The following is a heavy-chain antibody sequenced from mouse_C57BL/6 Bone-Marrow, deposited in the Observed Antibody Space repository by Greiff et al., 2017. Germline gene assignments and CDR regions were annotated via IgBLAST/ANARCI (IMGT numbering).Heavy chain of an antibody. J-gene: IGHJ4*01. D-gene: IGHD2-1*01. V-gene: IGHV5-17*01. CDR3: ARGGNLGAMDY. CDR1: GFTFSDYG. CDR2: ISSGSSTI. Sequence: DVKLVESGGGLVKPGGSLKLSCAASGFTFSDYGMHWVRQAPEKGLEWVAYISSGSSTIYYAATVKGRFTISRDNAKNTLFLQMTSLRSEDTAMYYCARGGNLGAMDYWGQGTSVTVSS.